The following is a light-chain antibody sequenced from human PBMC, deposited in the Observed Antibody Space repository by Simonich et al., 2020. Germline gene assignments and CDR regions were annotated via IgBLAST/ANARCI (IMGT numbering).Light chain of an antibody. V-gene: IGKV4-1*01. CDR2: WAS. CDR3: QQYYSTPSWT. J-gene: IGKJ1*01. Sequence: DIVMTQSPDSLAVSLGERDTINCKSSQSVLDSSNNKNYLAWYQQKPGQTPNRLMYWASTRESWVPDLFSGRGSGTDFTLTISSLQAEDVAVYYCQQYYSTPSWTFGQGTKVEIK. CDR1: QSVLDSSNNKNY.